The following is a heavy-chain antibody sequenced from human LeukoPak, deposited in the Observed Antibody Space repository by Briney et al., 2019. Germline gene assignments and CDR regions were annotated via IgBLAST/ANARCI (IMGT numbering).Heavy chain of an antibody. D-gene: IGHD2-2*01. V-gene: IGHV1-69*13. CDR2: IIPIFGTA. CDR3: ARGLLGYCSSTSCHNYYYYMDV. Sequence: ASVKVSCKASGGTFSSYAISWVRQAPGQGLEWMGGIIPIFGTANYAQKFQGRVTITADESTSTAYMELSRLRSDDTAVYYCARGLLGYCSSTSCHNYYYYMDVWGKGTTVTVSS. J-gene: IGHJ6*03. CDR1: GGTFSSYA.